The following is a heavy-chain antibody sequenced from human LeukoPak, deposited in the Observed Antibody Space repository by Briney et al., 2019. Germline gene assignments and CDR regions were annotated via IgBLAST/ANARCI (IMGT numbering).Heavy chain of an antibody. CDR1: GFTFSNYG. D-gene: IGHD6-6*01. CDR2: ISSSSSYI. J-gene: IGHJ4*02. V-gene: IGHV3-21*01. CDR3: ARGSSSSDFDY. Sequence: GGSLRLSCAASGFTFSNYGMNWVRQAPGKGLEWVSYISSSSSYIYYADSVKGRFTIPRDNAKNSMYLRMNSLRADDTAVFYCARGSSSSDFDYWGQGTLVTVSS.